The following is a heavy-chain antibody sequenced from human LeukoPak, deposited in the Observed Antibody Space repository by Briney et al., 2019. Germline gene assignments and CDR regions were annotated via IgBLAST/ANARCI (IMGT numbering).Heavy chain of an antibody. J-gene: IGHJ6*02. Sequence: GGSLRLSCAASGFAFSRYSLNWARQAPGKGLEWVASINHNGNVNYYVDSVKGRFTISRDNAKNSLYLQMSNLRAEDTAVYFCARGGGLDVWGQGATVTVSS. D-gene: IGHD3-16*01. CDR3: ARGGGLDV. CDR1: GFAFSRYS. V-gene: IGHV3-7*03. CDR2: INHNGNVN.